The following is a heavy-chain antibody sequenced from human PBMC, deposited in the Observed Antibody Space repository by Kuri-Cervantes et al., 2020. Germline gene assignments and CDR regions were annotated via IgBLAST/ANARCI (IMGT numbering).Heavy chain of an antibody. Sequence: GESLKISCAASGFTFHDYARHWVRQAPGKGLEWVANIKQDGSEKYYVGSVKGRFTISRDNAKNSLYLQMNSLRAEDTAVYYCARDRSRVSKAFDYRGQGTLVTVSS. CDR1: GFTFHDYA. V-gene: IGHV3-7*01. D-gene: IGHD2-15*01. CDR2: IKQDGSEK. J-gene: IGHJ4*02. CDR3: ARDRSRVSKAFDY.